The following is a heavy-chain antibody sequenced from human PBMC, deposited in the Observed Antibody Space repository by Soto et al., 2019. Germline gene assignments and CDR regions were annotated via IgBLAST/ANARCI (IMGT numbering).Heavy chain of an antibody. CDR2: ISAGGGSP. Sequence: EVQLLEPGGGLVQPGGSLRLSCAASGYSFSTYAMSWVRQAPGKGLEWVSGISAGGGSPFIADSVKGRFIISRDNVKDTLYLQMNSLTGEDTAIYYCVKHAEYQLVSWFDPWGQGTLVTVSP. CDR1: GYSFSTYA. CDR3: VKHAEYQLVSWFDP. V-gene: IGHV3-23*01. J-gene: IGHJ5*02. D-gene: IGHD6-6*01.